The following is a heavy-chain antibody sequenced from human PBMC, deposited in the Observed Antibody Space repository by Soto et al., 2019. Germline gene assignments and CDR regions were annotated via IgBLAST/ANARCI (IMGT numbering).Heavy chain of an antibody. D-gene: IGHD3-16*01. Sequence: SVKVSCKASGGTFSSYAISWVRQAPGQGLEWMGGIIPIFGTANYAQKFQGRVTITADESTSTAYMELSSLRSEDTAVYYCARTFTPWVLGSATFDYWGQRTFVTVSS. V-gene: IGHV1-69*13. J-gene: IGHJ4*01. CDR2: IIPIFGTA. CDR1: GGTFSSYA. CDR3: ARTFTPWVLGSATFDY.